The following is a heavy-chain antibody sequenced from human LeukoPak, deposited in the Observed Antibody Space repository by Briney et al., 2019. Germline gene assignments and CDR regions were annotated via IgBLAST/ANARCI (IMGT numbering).Heavy chain of an antibody. CDR3: ARTRGEYCGGDCYPYSYYYYMDV. CDR2: IIPIFGTA. J-gene: IGHJ6*03. CDR1: GGTFSSYT. V-gene: IGHV1-69*05. Sequence: ASVKVSCKASGGTFSSYTISWVRQAPGQGLEWMGGIIPIFGTANYAQKFQGRVTITTDESTSTAYMELSSLRSEDTAVYYCARTRGEYCGGDCYPYSYYYYMDVWGKGTTVTVSS. D-gene: IGHD2-21*01.